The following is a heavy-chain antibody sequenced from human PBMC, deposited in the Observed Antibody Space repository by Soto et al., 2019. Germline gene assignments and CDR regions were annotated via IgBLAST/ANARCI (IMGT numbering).Heavy chain of an antibody. Sequence: ASVKVSCKASGYTFTRYGISWVRQAPGQGLEWMGWISAYNGNTKYAQNLKGRDTMTTGTSTTTAYMERRSLTSDDTAVYYCEREGLCSAGSRAFYSNDYFGMEVWGQGTTGTVS. CDR2: ISAYNGNT. V-gene: IGHV1-18*01. D-gene: IGHD2-21*01. CDR3: EREGLCSAGSRAFYSNDYFGMEV. CDR1: GYTFTRYG. J-gene: IGHJ6*02.